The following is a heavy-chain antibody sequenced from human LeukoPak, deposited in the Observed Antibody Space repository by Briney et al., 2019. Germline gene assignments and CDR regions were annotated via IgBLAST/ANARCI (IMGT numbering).Heavy chain of an antibody. V-gene: IGHV3-23*01. CDR3: AKVKNDILTGYYPYYFDY. J-gene: IGHJ4*02. CDR2: ISGSGGST. CDR1: GFTFSSYA. Sequence: GGSLRLSCAASGFTFSSYAMSWVRQAPGKGLEWVSAISGSGGSTYYADSVKGRFTISRDNSKNTLHLQMNSLRAEDTAVYYCAKVKNDILTGYYPYYFDYWGQGTLVTVSS. D-gene: IGHD3-9*01.